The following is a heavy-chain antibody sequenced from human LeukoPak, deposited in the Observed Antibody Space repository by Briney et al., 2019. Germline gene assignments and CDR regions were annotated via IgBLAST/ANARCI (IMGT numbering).Heavy chain of an antibody. CDR3: ARGGYTAMVYYGMDV. V-gene: IGHV3-7*01. J-gene: IGHJ6*02. D-gene: IGHD5-18*01. CDR1: GFTFSSYW. CDR2: IKQDGSEK. Sequence: GGSLRLSCAASGFTFSSYWMSWVRQAPGKGLEWVANIKQDGSEKYYVDSVKGRFTISRDNAKNSLYLQMNSLRAEDTAVYYCARGGYTAMVYYGMDVRGQGTTVTVSS.